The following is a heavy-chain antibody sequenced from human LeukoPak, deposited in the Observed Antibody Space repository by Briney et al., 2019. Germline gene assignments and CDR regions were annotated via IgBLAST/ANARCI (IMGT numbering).Heavy chain of an antibody. Sequence: GGSLRLSCGASGFTFSAYEMNWVRQTPGKGLEWVSYISSSGSTIYYADSVKGRFTISRDNAKNSLYLQMNFLRAEDTGVYYCARQSFEILTGYCHPFDYWGQGTLVTVSS. CDR1: GFTFSAYE. J-gene: IGHJ4*02. CDR2: ISSSGSTI. V-gene: IGHV3-48*03. CDR3: ARQSFEILTGYCHPFDY. D-gene: IGHD3-9*01.